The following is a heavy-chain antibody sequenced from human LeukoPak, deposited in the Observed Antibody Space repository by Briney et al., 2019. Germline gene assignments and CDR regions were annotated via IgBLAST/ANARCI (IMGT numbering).Heavy chain of an antibody. D-gene: IGHD3-10*01. J-gene: IGHJ5*02. CDR1: GGSISSGSYY. CDR3: AREEAPYGSGSYVPRNWFDP. CDR2: IYTSGST. V-gene: IGHV4-61*02. Sequence: SQTLSLTCTDSGGSISSGSYYWSWIRQPAGKGLEWIGRIYTSGSTNYNPSLKSRVTISVDTSKNQFSLKLSSVTAADTAVYYCAREEAPYGSGSYVPRNWFDPWGQGTLVTVSS.